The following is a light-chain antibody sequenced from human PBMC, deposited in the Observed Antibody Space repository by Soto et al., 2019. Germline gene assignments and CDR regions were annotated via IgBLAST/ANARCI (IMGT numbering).Light chain of an antibody. CDR1: STDVGRYNL. V-gene: IGLV2-23*01. Sequence: QSALTQPASVSGSPGQSITVSCTGTSTDVGRYNLVSWYQQHPGTAPKLIIYEGSKRPPGVSNRFSGSKSGNTASLTISGLQAEDEADYYCCSYAGSRTFIFGGGTKVTVL. CDR2: EGS. CDR3: CSYAGSRTFI. J-gene: IGLJ2*01.